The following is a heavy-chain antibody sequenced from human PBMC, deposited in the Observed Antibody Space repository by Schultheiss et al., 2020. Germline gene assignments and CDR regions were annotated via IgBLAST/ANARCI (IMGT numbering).Heavy chain of an antibody. J-gene: IGHJ4*02. Sequence: GESLKISCKGSGYSFTSYWIAWVRQMPGKGLEWMGIIWPGDSDTIYSPSFQGQVTISADKSITTAYLQWSSLKASDTAMYYCARTGPFGELRNFDYWGQGTLVTVSS. CDR3: ARTGPFGELRNFDY. CDR1: GYSFTSYW. D-gene: IGHD3-10*01. CDR2: IWPGDSDT. V-gene: IGHV5-51*01.